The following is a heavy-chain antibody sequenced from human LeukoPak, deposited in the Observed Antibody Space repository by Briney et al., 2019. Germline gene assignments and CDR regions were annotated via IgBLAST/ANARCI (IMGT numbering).Heavy chain of an antibody. J-gene: IGHJ6*02. D-gene: IGHD2-2*01. CDR2: ISSSSSYI. Sequence: GGSLRLSCAASGFTFSSYSMNWVRQAPEKGLEWVSSISSSSSYIYYADSVKGRFTISRDNAKNSLYLQMNSLRAEDTAVYYCARGGSSTSWGMDVWGQGTTVTVSS. V-gene: IGHV3-21*01. CDR3: ARGGSSTSWGMDV. CDR1: GFTFSSYS.